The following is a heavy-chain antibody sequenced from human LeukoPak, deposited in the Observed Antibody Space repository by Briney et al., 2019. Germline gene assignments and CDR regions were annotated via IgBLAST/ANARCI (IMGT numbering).Heavy chain of an antibody. Sequence: PGGSLRPSCAASGFSFSNYAMNWVRQAPGKGLEWVSGVSGGGFTTHYAESVKGRFTISRDNSKNTVYLQMNSPRVDDAVVYYCAKAGHPPAYCSRISCYMGSWGQGTLVTVSS. V-gene: IGHV3-23*01. CDR1: GFSFSNYA. CDR3: AKAGHPPAYCSRISCYMGS. J-gene: IGHJ5*02. CDR2: VSGGGFTT. D-gene: IGHD2-2*02.